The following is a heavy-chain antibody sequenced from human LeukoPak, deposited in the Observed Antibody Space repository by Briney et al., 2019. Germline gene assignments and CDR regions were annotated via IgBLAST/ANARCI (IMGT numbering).Heavy chain of an antibody. V-gene: IGHV4-4*02. J-gene: IGHJ4*02. D-gene: IGHD7-27*01. CDR3: ASNTGTVFDY. CDR1: GGSISSSNW. CDR2: VYYTGST. Sequence: SGTLSLTCAVSGGSISSSNWWSWIRQPPGKGLEWIGYVYYTGSTEYNPSLRSRVTISLEMSKLQFSLNLTSVTAADTAVYYCASNTGTVFDYWGQGALVTVSS.